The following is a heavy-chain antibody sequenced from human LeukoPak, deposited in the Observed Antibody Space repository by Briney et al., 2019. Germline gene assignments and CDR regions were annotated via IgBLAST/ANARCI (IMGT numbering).Heavy chain of an antibody. Sequence: SETLSLTCTVSGGSVSGYYWSWIRQPPGRGLEYIGYIFYTGTTLYSPSLKTRVTMSVDTSENQFSLKLSSVTAADTAVYYCARHDVVPVIRRGFDFWGQGTLVTVSS. CDR1: GGSVSGYY. J-gene: IGHJ4*02. D-gene: IGHD2-21*02. CDR3: ARHDVVPVIRRGFDF. V-gene: IGHV4-59*08. CDR2: IFYTGTT.